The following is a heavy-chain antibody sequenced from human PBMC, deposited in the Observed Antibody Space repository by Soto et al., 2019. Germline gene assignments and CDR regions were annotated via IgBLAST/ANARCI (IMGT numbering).Heavy chain of an antibody. CDR1: GFTFSSYA. D-gene: IGHD6-25*01. CDR3: AKFFADTGGSSGWPWSFHY. CDR2: ISGSGDTK. Sequence: EVQLLESGGALVQPGRSLRVSCAASGFTFSSYAMSWVRQAPGKGLEWVSAISGSGDTKYYADAVKGRCTISRDNSESTLSLQMNSLRVEDTAIYYCAKFFADTGGSSGWPWSFHYWGQGTLVTVSS. V-gene: IGHV3-23*01. J-gene: IGHJ4*02.